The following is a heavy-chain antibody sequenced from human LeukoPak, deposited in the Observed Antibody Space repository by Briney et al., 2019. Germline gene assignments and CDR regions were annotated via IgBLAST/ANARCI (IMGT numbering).Heavy chain of an antibody. D-gene: IGHD3-22*01. Sequence: GGSLRLSCAASGFTFSDYYMSWIRQAPGKGLEWVSYISSSSYTNYADSVKGRFTISRDNAKNSLYLQMNSLRAEDTAVYYCARRESYYYDSSGYYSFDYWGQGTLVTVSS. J-gene: IGHJ4*02. CDR3: ARRESYYYDSSGYYSFDY. CDR1: GFTFSDYY. CDR2: ISSSSYT. V-gene: IGHV3-11*03.